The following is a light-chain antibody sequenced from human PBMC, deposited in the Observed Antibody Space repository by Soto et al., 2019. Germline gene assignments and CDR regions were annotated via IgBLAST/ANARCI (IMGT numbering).Light chain of an antibody. CDR2: SNN. Sequence: SVLTQPRSASGTPGQRVTISCSGSSSNIGSNYVYWYQQLPGTAPKLLIYSNNQRPSGVPDRFSGSKSGTSASLAISGLRSEDEADYSCAAWDDSLSGYVFGTGTKVTVL. CDR3: AAWDDSLSGYV. J-gene: IGLJ1*01. V-gene: IGLV1-47*02. CDR1: SSNIGSNY.